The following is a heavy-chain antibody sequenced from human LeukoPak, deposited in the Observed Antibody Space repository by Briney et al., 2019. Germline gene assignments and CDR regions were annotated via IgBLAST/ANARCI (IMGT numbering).Heavy chain of an antibody. CDR1: GVSFSTYY. CDR3: ARIDGDLLDS. Sequence: PSETLALTCSVSGVSFSTYYWTWIRQPPGKGLEYIGYVYYTGSTNYNPSLQSRVAISIDTSKNQFSLKLRSVTAADTAVYFCARIDGDLLDSWGQGTLVAVSS. D-gene: IGHD4-17*01. J-gene: IGHJ4*02. V-gene: IGHV4-59*01. CDR2: VYYTGST.